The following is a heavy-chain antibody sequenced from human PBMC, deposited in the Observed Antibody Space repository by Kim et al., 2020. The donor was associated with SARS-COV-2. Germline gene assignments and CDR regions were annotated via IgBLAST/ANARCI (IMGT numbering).Heavy chain of an antibody. J-gene: IGHJ6*02. V-gene: IGHV7-4-1*02. CDR3: ARDEWELVHYYYYGMDV. CDR2: INTNTGNP. CDR1: GYTFTSYA. Sequence: ASVKVSCKASGYTFTSYAMNWVPQAPGQGLEWMGWINTNTGNPTYAQGFTGRFVFSLDTSVSTAYLQISSLKAEDTAVYYCARDEWELVHYYYYGMDVWGQGTTVTVSS. D-gene: IGHD1-26*01.